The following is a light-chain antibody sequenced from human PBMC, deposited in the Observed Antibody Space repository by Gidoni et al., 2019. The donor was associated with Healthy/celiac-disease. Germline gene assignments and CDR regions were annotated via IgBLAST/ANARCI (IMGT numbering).Light chain of an antibody. V-gene: IGLV1-40*01. CDR2: GKC. CDR1: SSNIGAGYD. CDR3: QSYDSSLSGFVV. Sequence: QSVLTQPPSVSGSPGQRVTISCTGSSSNIGAGYDVYWYQQLPGTAPKLLIYGKCNRPSGIPGRFSGSKSGTSASLAITGLQAEDEADYCQSYDSSLSGFVVFGGGTKLTVL. J-gene: IGLJ2*01.